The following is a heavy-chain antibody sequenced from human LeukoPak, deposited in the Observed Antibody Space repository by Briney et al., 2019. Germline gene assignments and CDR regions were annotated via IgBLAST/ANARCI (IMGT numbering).Heavy chain of an antibody. J-gene: IGHJ2*01. CDR2: IYHAGST. Sequence: SETLSLTCTVSGYSISSGYYWAWIRQPPGKGLEWIGSIYHAGSTYSNPSLMSRVIISVDTSKNQFSLRLSSVTAADTAVYYCARIVDWYFDLWGRGTLVTVSS. CDR3: ARIVDWYFDL. V-gene: IGHV4-38-2*02. CDR1: GYSISSGYY. D-gene: IGHD1-26*01.